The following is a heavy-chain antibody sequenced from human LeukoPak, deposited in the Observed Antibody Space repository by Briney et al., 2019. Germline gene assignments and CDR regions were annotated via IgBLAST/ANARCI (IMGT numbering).Heavy chain of an antibody. Sequence: ASVKVSCKASGGIFSSYAISWVRQAPGQGLEWMGGIIPIFGTANYAQKFQGRVTITADESTSTAYMELSSLRSEDTAVYYCARARREQQLGYYYYGMDVWGQGTTVTVSS. CDR2: IIPIFGTA. D-gene: IGHD6-13*01. CDR1: GGIFSSYA. J-gene: IGHJ6*02. V-gene: IGHV1-69*13. CDR3: ARARREQQLGYYYYGMDV.